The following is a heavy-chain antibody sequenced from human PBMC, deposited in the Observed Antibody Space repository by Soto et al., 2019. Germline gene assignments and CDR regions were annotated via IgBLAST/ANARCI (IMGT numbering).Heavy chain of an antibody. D-gene: IGHD3-16*01. CDR1: GYTFTSYA. CDR3: ARVLITFGGDHYGMDV. J-gene: IGHJ6*02. V-gene: IGHV1-3*01. CDR2: INAGNGNT. Sequence: ASVKVSCKASGYTFTSYAMHWVRQAPGQRLEWMGWINAGNGNTKYSQKFQGRVTITRDTSASTAYMELSSLRSEDTAVYYCARVLITFGGDHYGMDVWGQGTTVTVSS.